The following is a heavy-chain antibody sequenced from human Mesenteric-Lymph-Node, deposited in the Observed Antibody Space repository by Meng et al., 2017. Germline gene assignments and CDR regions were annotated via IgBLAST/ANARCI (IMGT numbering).Heavy chain of an antibody. Sequence: GESLKISCAASGFTFSSYGMHWVRQAPGKGLEWVAVIWYDGSNKYYADSVKGRFTISRDNSKNTLYLQMNSLRAEDTAVYYCARGRVAAVPEVCLDPWGQGTLVTVSS. CDR1: GFTFSSYG. D-gene: IGHD3-16*01. CDR3: ARGRVAAVPEVCLDP. J-gene: IGHJ5*02. CDR2: IWYDGSNK. V-gene: IGHV3-33*01.